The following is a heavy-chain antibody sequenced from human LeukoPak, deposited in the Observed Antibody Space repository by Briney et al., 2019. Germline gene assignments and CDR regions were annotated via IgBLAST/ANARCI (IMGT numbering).Heavy chain of an antibody. D-gene: IGHD3-3*01. J-gene: IGHJ4*02. Sequence: GSLRLSCAASGFTFSSYGMHWVRQAPGKGLEWVAFIRYDGSNKYYADSVKGRFTISRDNSKNTLYLQMNSLRAEDTAVYYCAKDFGFLEWLLDYWGQGTLVTVSS. V-gene: IGHV3-30*02. CDR1: GFTFSSYG. CDR3: AKDFGFLEWLLDY. CDR2: IRYDGSNK.